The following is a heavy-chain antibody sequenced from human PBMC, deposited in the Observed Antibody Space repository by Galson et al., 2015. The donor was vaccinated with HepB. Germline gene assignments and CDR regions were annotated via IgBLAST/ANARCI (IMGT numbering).Heavy chain of an antibody. D-gene: IGHD3-22*01. CDR2: INPNSGGT. CDR3: ARDLGHYYDSSGFDY. Sequence: SVKVSCKASGYTFTGYYMHWVRQAPGQGLEWMGRINPNSGGTNYAQKFQGRVTMTRDTSISTAYMELSRLRSDDTAVYYCARDLGHYYDSSGFDYWGQGTLVTVSS. CDR1: GYTFTGYY. J-gene: IGHJ4*02. V-gene: IGHV1-2*06.